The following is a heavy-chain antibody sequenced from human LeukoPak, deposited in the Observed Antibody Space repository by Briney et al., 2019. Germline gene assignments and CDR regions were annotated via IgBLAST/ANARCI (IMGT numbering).Heavy chain of an antibody. Sequence: GGSLRLSCAASGFTFSSYAMHWVRQAPGKGLEWVAVISYDGSNRYYADSVKGRFTISRDNSKNTLYLQMNSLRAEDTAVYYCARGGSLPAPWGQGTLVTVSS. D-gene: IGHD3-10*01. J-gene: IGHJ5*02. V-gene: IGHV3-30-3*01. CDR2: ISYDGSNR. CDR1: GFTFSSYA. CDR3: ARGGSLPAP.